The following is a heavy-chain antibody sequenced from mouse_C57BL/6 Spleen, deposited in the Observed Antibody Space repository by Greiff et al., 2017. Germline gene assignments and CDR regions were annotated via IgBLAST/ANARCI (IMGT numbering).Heavy chain of an antibody. J-gene: IGHJ3*01. CDR2: INPSNGGT. CDR1: GYTFTSYW. D-gene: IGHD1-1*01. V-gene: IGHV1-53*01. CDR3: ARTLYYYGSSPWFAY. Sequence: QVQLQQSGTELVTPGASVKLSCKASGYTFTSYWLHWVKQRPGQGLEWIGNINPSNGGTNYNEKFKSKATLTLDKSSRTAYMQLSSLTSEDSAVYYCARTLYYYGSSPWFAYWGQGTLVTVSA.